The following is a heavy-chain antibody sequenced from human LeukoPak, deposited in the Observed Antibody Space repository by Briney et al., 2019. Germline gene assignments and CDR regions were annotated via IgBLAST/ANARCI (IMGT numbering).Heavy chain of an antibody. CDR2: VYYSGST. D-gene: IGHD3-3*02. CDR1: GGSITSSSYY. CDR3: XXXXQIAFRVFRLGWIDP. V-gene: IGHV4-39*01. J-gene: IGHJ5*02. Sequence: PSETLSLTCTVSGGSITSSSYYWGWIRQPPGKGLEWIGNVYYSGSTYYNPSLKSRVTMSVDTSKNQFSLKLSSVTAADTAVYXXXXXXQIAFRVFRLGWIDPWGQGTLVTVSS.